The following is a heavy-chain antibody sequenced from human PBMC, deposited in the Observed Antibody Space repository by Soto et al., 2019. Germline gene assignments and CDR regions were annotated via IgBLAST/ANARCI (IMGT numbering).Heavy chain of an antibody. CDR3: AREGSRPYDYCGMDV. CDR2: ISTYNGDT. V-gene: IGHV1-18*01. CDR1: GYSFTTYG. D-gene: IGHD3-16*01. Sequence: QVQLVQSGAEVKKPGASVKVSCKASGYSFTTYGIAWVRQAPGQGLEWMGWISTYNGDTDYAQNLQGRVIMTTDTAATTAYMELRSLRSDDTAVYSCAREGSRPYDYCGMDVWGQGTTVSVSS. J-gene: IGHJ6*02.